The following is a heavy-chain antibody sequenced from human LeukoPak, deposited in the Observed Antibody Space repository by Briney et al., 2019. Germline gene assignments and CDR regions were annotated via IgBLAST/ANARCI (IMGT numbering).Heavy chain of an antibody. V-gene: IGHV3-23*01. D-gene: IGHD6-19*01. CDR2: ISGSGGST. J-gene: IGHJ4*02. CDR1: GFTFSTYA. CDR3: AKAVAGLFYVDY. Sequence: GGSLRLSCAVSGFTFSTYAMSSVRQAPGTGLECVSAISGSGGSTYYADSVTGRFTISRDNSKNTLYLQMNSLRAEDTAVYYCAKAVAGLFYVDYWGQGTLVTVSS.